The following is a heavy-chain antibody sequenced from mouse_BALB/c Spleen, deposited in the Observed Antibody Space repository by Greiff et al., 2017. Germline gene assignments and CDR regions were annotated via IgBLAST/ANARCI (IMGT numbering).Heavy chain of an antibody. CDR3: ARGEGYDGFAY. Sequence: EVQLQQSGPGLVKPSQSLSLTCSVTGYSITSGYYWNWIRQFPGNKLEWMGYISYDGSNNYNPSLKNRISITRDTSKNQFFLKLNSVTTEDTATYYCARGEGYDGFAYWGQGTLVTVSA. V-gene: IGHV3-6*02. J-gene: IGHJ3*01. CDR1: GYSITSGYY. CDR2: ISYDGSN. D-gene: IGHD2-14*01.